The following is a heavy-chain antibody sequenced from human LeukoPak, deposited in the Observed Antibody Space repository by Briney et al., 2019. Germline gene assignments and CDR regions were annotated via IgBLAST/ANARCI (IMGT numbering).Heavy chain of an antibody. CDR3: ARGGSRTCSTCYSDASDI. CDR2: INQDGSEK. J-gene: IGHJ3*02. Sequence: TGRSLRLSCAASEFMVSEYWMNWGRQAPGKGLEWLATINQDGSEKYSVSSVKGRFTISRDNVKNSLYLQLSSLRAEDTAVYYCARGGSRTCSTCYSDASDIWGQGTMVTVSS. V-gene: IGHV3-7*01. D-gene: IGHD2-15*01. CDR1: EFMVSEYW.